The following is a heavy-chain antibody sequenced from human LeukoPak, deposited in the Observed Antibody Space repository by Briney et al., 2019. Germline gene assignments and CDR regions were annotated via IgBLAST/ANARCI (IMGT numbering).Heavy chain of an antibody. Sequence: GGSLRLSCAASGFTFSTYSMNWVRQAPGKGLEWVSAISSSSSYIYYADSVKGRFTISRDNAKNSLYLQMNSLRAEDTAVYYCVREWELPPNFDYWGQGTLVTVSS. CDR2: ISSSSSYI. J-gene: IGHJ4*02. D-gene: IGHD1-26*01. CDR3: VREWELPPNFDY. CDR1: GFTFSTYS. V-gene: IGHV3-21*01.